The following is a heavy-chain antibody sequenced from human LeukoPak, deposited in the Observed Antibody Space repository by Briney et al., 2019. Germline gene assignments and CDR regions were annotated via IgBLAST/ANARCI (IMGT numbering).Heavy chain of an antibody. CDR3: ARMDIVVVPAVDPLDY. V-gene: IGHV1-18*01. D-gene: IGHD2-2*03. CDR2: ISAYNGNT. CDR1: GYTFTSYG. Sequence: GASVKVSCKASGYTFTSYGISWVRQAPGQGLEWMGWISAYNGNTNYGQKLQGRVTMTTDTSTSTAYMELRSLRSDDTAVYYCARMDIVVVPAVDPLDYWGQGTLVTVSS. J-gene: IGHJ4*02.